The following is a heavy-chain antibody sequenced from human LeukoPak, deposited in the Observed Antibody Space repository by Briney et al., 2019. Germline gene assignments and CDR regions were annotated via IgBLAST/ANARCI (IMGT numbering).Heavy chain of an antibody. J-gene: IGHJ4*02. CDR3: AKDLPGYYDSSGRNFDY. D-gene: IGHD3-22*01. V-gene: IGHV3-30*02. CDR1: GFTFSSYG. CDR2: IRYDGSNK. Sequence: PGGSLRLSCAASGFTFSSYGMHWVRQAPGKGLEWVAFIRYDGSNKYYADSVKGRFTISRDNSKNTLYLQMNSLRAEDTAVYYCAKDLPGYYDSSGRNFDYWGQGTLVTVSS.